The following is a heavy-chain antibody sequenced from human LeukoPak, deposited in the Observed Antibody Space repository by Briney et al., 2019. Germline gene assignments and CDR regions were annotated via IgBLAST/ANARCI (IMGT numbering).Heavy chain of an antibody. D-gene: IGHD3-3*01. CDR2: IYTSGST. J-gene: IGHJ4*02. CDR3: ARDRSYDFWSGYYI. V-gene: IGHV4-61*02. CDR1: GGSISSGSYY. Sequence: SETLSLTXTVSGGSISSGSYYWSWIRQPAGKGLEWIGRIYTSGSTNYNPSLKSRVTISVDTSKNQFSLKLSSVTAADTAVYYCARDRSYDFWSGYYIWGQGTLVTVSS.